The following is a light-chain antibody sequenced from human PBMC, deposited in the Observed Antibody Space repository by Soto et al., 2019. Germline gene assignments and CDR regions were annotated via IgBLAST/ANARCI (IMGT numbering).Light chain of an antibody. CDR1: ERISNN. V-gene: IGKV3-15*01. J-gene: IGKJ1*01. Sequence: EIVMTQSPVTLSVSPGESATLSCRASERISNNLAWYQQKPGQAPRLLIYSASTRAPGISARFSGSGSGTEFTLTISTLQSEDFAVYYCQEYLQWPPGMFGQGTTVDMK. CDR3: QEYLQWPPGM. CDR2: SAS.